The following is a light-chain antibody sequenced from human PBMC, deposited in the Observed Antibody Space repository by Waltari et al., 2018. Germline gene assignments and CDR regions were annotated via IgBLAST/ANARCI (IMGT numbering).Light chain of an antibody. V-gene: IGKV3-20*01. CDR2: GAS. CDR3: QQYGSSPET. Sequence: IVLTQSPGTLSLSPGERATLSCRASQSVSSSYLAWYQQKPGQAPRLLIYGASSRATGIPDRFSGSGSGTDFTLTISRLEPEDFAVYYCQQYGSSPETFGQGTKVEIK. CDR1: QSVSSSY. J-gene: IGKJ1*01.